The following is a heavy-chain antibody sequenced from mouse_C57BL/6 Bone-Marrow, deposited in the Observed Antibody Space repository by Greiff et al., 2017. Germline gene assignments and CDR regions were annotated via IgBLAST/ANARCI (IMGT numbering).Heavy chain of an antibody. D-gene: IGHD2-10*01. CDR1: GYSITSGYY. Sequence: EVKLMESGPGLVKPSQSLSLTCSVTGYSITSGYYWNWIRPFPGNKLEWMGYIRYDGRNNYNHSPKNRISITRATSKNQFFLQLNSVTTEDTATYYCSRCLLWYPWFAYWGQGTLVTVAA. J-gene: IGHJ3*01. V-gene: IGHV3-6*01. CDR2: IRYDGRN. CDR3: SRCLLWYPWFAY.